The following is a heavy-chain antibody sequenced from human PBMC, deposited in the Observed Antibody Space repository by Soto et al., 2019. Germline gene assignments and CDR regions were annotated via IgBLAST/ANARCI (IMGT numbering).Heavy chain of an antibody. CDR1: GFSFSVYT. J-gene: IGHJ4*02. D-gene: IGHD6-6*01. CDR3: ARGIAARTPPDN. Sequence: GGSLRLSCAASGFSFSVYTMNWVRQAPGKGLEWVSSISSSSSYIYYADSLKGRFTISRDNAKNSVDLQMNSLRAEDTAVYYCARGIAARTPPDNWGQGTLVTVSS. CDR2: ISSSSSYI. V-gene: IGHV3-21*01.